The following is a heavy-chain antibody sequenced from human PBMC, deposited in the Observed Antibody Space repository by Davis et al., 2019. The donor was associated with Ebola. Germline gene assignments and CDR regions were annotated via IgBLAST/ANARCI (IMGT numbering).Heavy chain of an antibody. CDR2: IYNDGAT. Sequence: PGGSLRLSCAVSGFSVSRTYMRWVRQAPGKGLEWVSTIYNDGATNYAASVKDRLTISRDNSKNTLYLQLSSLGPEDTAVYYCARLPRGTASHFGYWGQGTLVTVSS. D-gene: IGHD2-21*02. V-gene: IGHV3-53*05. CDR1: GFSVSRTY. CDR3: ARLPRGTASHFGY. J-gene: IGHJ4*02.